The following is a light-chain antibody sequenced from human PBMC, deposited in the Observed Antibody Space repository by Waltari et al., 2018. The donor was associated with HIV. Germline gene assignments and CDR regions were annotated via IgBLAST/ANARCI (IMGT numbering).Light chain of an antibody. CDR3: STWDYSLSGHV. J-gene: IGLJ1*01. V-gene: IGLV1-44*01. Sequence: HSALTQEASVSGSVGQKVTLPCTGHRHNMGCYTLGWYQQISHGAPKTVMFGNSLPSWIPDRFSGSKSGTTASLTISGLQPEDEADYYCSTWDYSLSGHVFGTGTKVTVL. CDR2: GNS. CDR1: RHNMGCYT.